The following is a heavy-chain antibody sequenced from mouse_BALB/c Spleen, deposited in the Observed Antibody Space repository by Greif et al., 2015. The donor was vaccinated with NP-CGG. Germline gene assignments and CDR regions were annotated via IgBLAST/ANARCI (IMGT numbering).Heavy chain of an antibody. V-gene: IGHV1-69*02. CDR2: IDPSDSYT. D-gene: IGHD6-5*01. CDR1: GYTFTSYW. CDR3: ARGPMNYFDC. Sequence: VKLMESGAELVKPGASVKLSCKASGYTFTSYWMHWVKQRPGQGLEWIGEIDPSDSYTNYNQKFKGKATLTVDKSSSTAYMQRSSMTSEGSAVYYCARGPMNYFDCWGQGTTLTVSS. J-gene: IGHJ2*01.